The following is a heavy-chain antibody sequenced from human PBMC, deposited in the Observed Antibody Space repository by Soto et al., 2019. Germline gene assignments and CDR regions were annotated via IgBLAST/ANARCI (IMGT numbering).Heavy chain of an antibody. CDR2: ISGDGNA. D-gene: IGHD1-26*01. V-gene: IGHV3-64*01. CDR3: VRVGSGYDY. J-gene: IGHJ4*02. Sequence: EVQLVESGGSLVQPGGSLRLSCAASGFTFSGHSMHWVRQAPGQGLEYVSAISGDGNAFYANSARDRFTISRDNSKNTLFLQMGRLRPEDTAMYFCVRVGSGYDYWGQGTLVIVAS. CDR1: GFTFSGHS.